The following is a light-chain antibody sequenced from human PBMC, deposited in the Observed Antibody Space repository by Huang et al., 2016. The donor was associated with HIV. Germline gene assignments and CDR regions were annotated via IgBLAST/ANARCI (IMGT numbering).Light chain of an antibody. CDR1: QSLNKF. V-gene: IGKV3-11*01. J-gene: IGKJ4*01. CDR2: NES. CDR3: QQRSNSLT. Sequence: VLTQSPATLSLSPGARATLPCRASQSLNKFLAWFQQKPGQPPRLLIYNESDRAAGIPARFSGNGSGTDFTLTIINLRPEDFAIYYCQQRSNSLTFGGGTRVEI.